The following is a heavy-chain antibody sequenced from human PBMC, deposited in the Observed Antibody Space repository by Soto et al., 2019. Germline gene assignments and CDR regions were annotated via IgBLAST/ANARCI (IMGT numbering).Heavy chain of an antibody. J-gene: IGHJ1*01. CDR2: IQSKTDGGTI. D-gene: IGHD3-10*01. Sequence: EVQLVESGGGLVKPGGSLRLSCAASGFTFSNAWMSWVRQAPGKGLEWVGRIQSKTDGGTIDYAAPVKGRFTISRDDSKSTQYLQMNSLKTEDPAVYYCTPRYLIRGYPHWGQGTLVTVSS. V-gene: IGHV3-15*01. CDR3: TPRYLIRGYPH. CDR1: GFTFSNAW.